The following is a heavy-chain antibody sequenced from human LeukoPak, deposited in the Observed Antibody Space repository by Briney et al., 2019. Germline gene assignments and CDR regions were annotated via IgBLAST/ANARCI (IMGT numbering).Heavy chain of an antibody. V-gene: IGHV3-64D*09. CDR3: VKDTHYYGSGSAFAF. Sequence: PGGYLRLSCSASGFTFSTYAMHWDRQAPGKGLEYVSGVSGNGGLTYYADSVKGRFTISRDNSKNTLYLQMSSLRTEDTAVYYCVKDTHYYGSGSAFAFWGQGIPVTVSS. J-gene: IGHJ1*01. CDR1: GFTFSTYA. D-gene: IGHD3-10*01. CDR2: VSGNGGLT.